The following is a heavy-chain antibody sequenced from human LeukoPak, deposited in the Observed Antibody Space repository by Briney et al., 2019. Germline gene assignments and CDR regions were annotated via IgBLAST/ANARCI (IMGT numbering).Heavy chain of an antibody. V-gene: IGHV5-51*01. Sequence: GGSLKISCKGSGYSFTSYWIGWVRQMPGKGLECMGIIYPGDSDTRYSPSFQGQVTISADKSISTAYLQWSSLKASDTAMYYCARLLGGYCSSTSCSSGGYYFDYWGQGTLVTVSS. CDR2: IYPGDSDT. J-gene: IGHJ4*02. CDR1: GYSFTSYW. CDR3: ARLLGGYCSSTSCSSGGYYFDY. D-gene: IGHD2-2*01.